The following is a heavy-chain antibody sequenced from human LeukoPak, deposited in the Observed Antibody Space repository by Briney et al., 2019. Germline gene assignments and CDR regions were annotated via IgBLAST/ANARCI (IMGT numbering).Heavy chain of an antibody. J-gene: IGHJ4*02. CDR1: GGSISSYY. Sequence: SETLSPTCTVSGGSISSYYWSWIRQPPGKGLEWIGYIYTSGSTNYNPSLKSRVTISVDTSKNQFSLKLSSVTAADTAVYYCARSSPGWGGFYYWGQGTLVTVSS. D-gene: IGHD3-16*01. CDR3: ARSSPGWGGFYY. CDR2: IYTSGST. V-gene: IGHV4-4*09.